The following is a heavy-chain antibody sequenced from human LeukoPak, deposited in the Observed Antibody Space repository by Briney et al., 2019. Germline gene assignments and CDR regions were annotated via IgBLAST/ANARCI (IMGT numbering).Heavy chain of an antibody. D-gene: IGHD1-26*01. J-gene: IGHJ4*02. CDR2: IYYSGST. Sequence: SETLSLTCAVYGGSFSGYYWSWIRQPPGKGLEWIGYIYYSGSTNYNPSLKSRVTISVDTSKNQFSLKLSSVTAADTAVYYCARVILYIPSGSYGGAGYYFDYWGQGTLVTVSS. V-gene: IGHV4-59*01. CDR1: GGSFSGYY. CDR3: ARVILYIPSGSYGGAGYYFDY.